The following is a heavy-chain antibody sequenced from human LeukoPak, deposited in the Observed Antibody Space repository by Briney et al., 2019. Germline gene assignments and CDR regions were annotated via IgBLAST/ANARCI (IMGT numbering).Heavy chain of an antibody. CDR1: GGSISSYY. D-gene: IGHD3-10*01. CDR3: ARDTYYYGSGSYRHGY. J-gene: IGHJ4*02. Sequence: PSETLSLTCTFSGGSISSYYWSWIRQPAGKGLEWIGRIHTSGSTNYNPSLKSRVTMSVDTSKNQFSLKLSSVTAADTAVYYSARDTYYYGSGSYRHGYWGQGTLVTVSS. V-gene: IGHV4-4*07. CDR2: IHTSGST.